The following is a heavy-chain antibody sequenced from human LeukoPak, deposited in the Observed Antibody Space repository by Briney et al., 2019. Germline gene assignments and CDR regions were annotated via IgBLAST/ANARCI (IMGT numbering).Heavy chain of an antibody. CDR2: IYSGDSDT. D-gene: IGHD3-3*02. CDR3: AGREGFSDTRNWFDP. CDR1: GDSAAFKW. J-gene: IGHJ5*02. V-gene: IGHV5-51*01. Sequence: GESLKISCTFSGDSAAFKWIAWVRQMPGRGLEWMGIIYSGDSDTRYNPSFQGQVSIPVDKSIYTAYLQWNSLKASDTAIYYCAGREGFSDTRNWFDPWGQGTLVTVSS.